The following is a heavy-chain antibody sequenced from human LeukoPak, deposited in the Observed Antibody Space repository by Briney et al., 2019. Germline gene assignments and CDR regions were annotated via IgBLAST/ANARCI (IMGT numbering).Heavy chain of an antibody. CDR2: INSNGGST. D-gene: IGHD2-2*01. Sequence: GGSLRLSCVTSGFTFSSYAMHWVRQTPGKGLEYVSGINSNGGSTHYANSVKGRFTISRDNSKNTLYLQMNSLRAEDTAVYYCAREQYQLLSAFDYWGQGTLVTVSS. J-gene: IGHJ4*02. CDR1: GFTFSSYA. CDR3: AREQYQLLSAFDY. V-gene: IGHV3-64*01.